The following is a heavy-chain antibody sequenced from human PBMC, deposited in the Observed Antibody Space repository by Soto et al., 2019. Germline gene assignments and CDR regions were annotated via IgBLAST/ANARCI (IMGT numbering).Heavy chain of an antibody. CDR3: ARKFAPEFFDS. CDR2: IYPGDSDT. D-gene: IGHD3-10*01. J-gene: IGHJ4*02. V-gene: IGHV5-51*01. Sequence: PWDPLKISSTGPGDPFSTSWLAWLRQMPGKVLEWMGIIYPGDSDTKYSPAFQGQVTISADKSINTAYLQWTSLEASDTAMYYCARKFAPEFFDSWGQGTLVTVSS. CDR1: GDPFSTSW.